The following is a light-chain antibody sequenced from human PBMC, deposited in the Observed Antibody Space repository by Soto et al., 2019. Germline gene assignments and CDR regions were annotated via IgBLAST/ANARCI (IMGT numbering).Light chain of an antibody. CDR2: LEGSGSY. Sequence: QSVLTQSSSASASLGSSVKLTCTLSSGHSSYIIAWHQQQPGKAPRYLMKLEGSGSYNKGSGVPDRFSGSSSGADRYLTISNLQSEDEADYYCETWDRNHSGLFGGGTKLTVL. CDR3: ETWDRNHSGL. J-gene: IGLJ2*01. CDR1: SGHSSYI. V-gene: IGLV4-60*03.